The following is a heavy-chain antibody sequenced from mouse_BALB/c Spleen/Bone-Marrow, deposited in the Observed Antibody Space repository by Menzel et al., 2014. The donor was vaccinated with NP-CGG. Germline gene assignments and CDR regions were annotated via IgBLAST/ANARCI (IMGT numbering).Heavy chain of an antibody. CDR1: GYAFSSSW. CDR3: ATHAFSLSSFFFAF. CDR2: RHPGDGDT. J-gene: IGHJ1*01. D-gene: IGHD6-2*01. Sequence: QVQLQQSGPELVKPGASVKISCKASGYAFSSSWMNRVKQRPGQGLERIGRRHPGDGDTNYNGKFKGKATLTADKSSSTAFMQLSSRTSVDSAVYFCATHAFSLSSFFFAFWGAGTTVPFSS. V-gene: IGHV1-82*01.